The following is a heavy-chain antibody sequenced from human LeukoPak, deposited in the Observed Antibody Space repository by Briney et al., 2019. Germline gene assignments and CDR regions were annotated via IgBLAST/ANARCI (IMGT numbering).Heavy chain of an antibody. D-gene: IGHD3-22*01. J-gene: IGHJ4*02. V-gene: IGHV4-39*02. CDR2: IYYSGST. CDR3: AREKAKYYYDSSGYFDY. Sequence: SETLSLTCTVSGGSISSSSYYWGWIRQPPGKGLEWIGSIYYSGSTYYNPSLKSRVTISVDTSKNQFSLKVRSVTAADTAVYYCAREKAKYYYDSSGYFDYWGQGTLVTVSS. CDR1: GGSISSSSYY.